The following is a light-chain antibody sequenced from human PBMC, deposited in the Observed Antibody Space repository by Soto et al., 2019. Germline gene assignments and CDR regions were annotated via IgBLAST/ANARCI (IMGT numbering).Light chain of an antibody. CDR2: GAS. Sequence: EIVMTQSPATLSVSLWERATLSCRASQSVSSRLAWYQQKPGQAPRLLIYGASNRATGIPDRFSGSGSGTDFTLTISRLEPEDFAVYYCQQYGSSGTFGQGTKVDIK. V-gene: IGKV3-20*01. J-gene: IGKJ1*01. CDR3: QQYGSSGT. CDR1: QSVSSR.